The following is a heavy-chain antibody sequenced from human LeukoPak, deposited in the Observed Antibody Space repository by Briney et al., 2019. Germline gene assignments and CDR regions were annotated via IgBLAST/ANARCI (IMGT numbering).Heavy chain of an antibody. Sequence: GGSLRLSCAASGFTFSSYGMHWVRQAPGKGLEWVAVISYDGSNKYYADSVKGRFTISRDNSKNTLYLQMNSLRAEDTAVYYCAKLWGFWEDYYDSSGYYPDYWGQGTLVTVSS. CDR3: AKLWGFWEDYYDSSGYYPDY. V-gene: IGHV3-30*18. J-gene: IGHJ4*02. CDR2: ISYDGSNK. D-gene: IGHD3-22*01. CDR1: GFTFSSYG.